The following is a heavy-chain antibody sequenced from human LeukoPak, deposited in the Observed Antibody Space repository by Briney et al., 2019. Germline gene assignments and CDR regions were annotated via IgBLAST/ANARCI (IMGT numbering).Heavy chain of an antibody. V-gene: IGHV1-18*01. D-gene: IGHD2-21*02. Sequence: ASVKVSCKASGYTFTSYAMNWVRQAPGQGLEWMGWISAYNGNTNYAQKLQGRVTMTTDTSTSTAYMELRSLGSDDTAVYYCARGGVVTPFQHWGQGTLVTVSS. J-gene: IGHJ1*01. CDR2: ISAYNGNT. CDR1: GYTFTSYA. CDR3: ARGGVVTPFQH.